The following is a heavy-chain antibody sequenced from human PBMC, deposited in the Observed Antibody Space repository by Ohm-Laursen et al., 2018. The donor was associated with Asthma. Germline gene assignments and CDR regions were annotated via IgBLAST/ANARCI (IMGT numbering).Heavy chain of an antibody. V-gene: IGHV3-11*05. D-gene: IGHD6-13*01. CDR1: GFTFSDYY. CDR3: ARAAGYSSSWYYYYYGMDV. J-gene: IGHJ6*02. Sequence: SLRLSCAASGFTFSDYYMSWIRQAPGKGLEWVSYISSSSSYTNYADSVKGRFTISRDNAKNSLYLQMNSLRAEDTAVYYCARAAGYSSSWYYYYYGMDVWGQGTTVTVSS. CDR2: ISSSSSYT.